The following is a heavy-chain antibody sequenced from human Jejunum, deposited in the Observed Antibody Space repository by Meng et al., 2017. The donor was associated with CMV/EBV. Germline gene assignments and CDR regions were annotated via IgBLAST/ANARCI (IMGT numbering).Heavy chain of an antibody. CDR2: INTGTT. CDR3: AKGSDGGGGFFDH. Sequence: EGQWLGTGGGVVQPWGSLRHSCAASGFSFSSYAMSGVRQAPGKGLEWVSTINTGTTLYAEPVKGRFTISRDNSKNTCYLQMNSLRAEDTALFFCAKGSDGGGGFFDHWGQGTLVTVSS. D-gene: IGHD3-10*01. V-gene: IGHV3-23*01. CDR1: GFSFSSYA. J-gene: IGHJ4*02.